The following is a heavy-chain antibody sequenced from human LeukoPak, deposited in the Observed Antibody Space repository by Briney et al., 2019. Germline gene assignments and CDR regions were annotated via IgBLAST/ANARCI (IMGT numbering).Heavy chain of an antibody. Sequence: SETLSLTCAVYGGSFSGYYWSWIRQPPGKGLEWIGEINHSGSTNYNPSLKSRVTISVDTSKNQFSLRLSSVTAADTAVYYCARLPIVVVTDYNWFDPWGQGTLVTVSS. CDR3: ARLPIVVVTDYNWFDP. J-gene: IGHJ5*02. V-gene: IGHV4-34*01. D-gene: IGHD3-22*01. CDR2: INHSGST. CDR1: GGSFSGYY.